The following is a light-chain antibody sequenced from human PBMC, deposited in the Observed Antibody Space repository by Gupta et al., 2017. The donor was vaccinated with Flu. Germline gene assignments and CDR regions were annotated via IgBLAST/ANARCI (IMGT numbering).Light chain of an antibody. Sequence: TSSDVGNYDYVSWYQQHPGKAPKLMIYGVTERPSGVPDRFSGSKSGNTASLAISGLQSEDEANYYCSSYAGTFTFVFGGGTKLTVL. CDR1: SSDVGNYDY. CDR3: SSYAGTFTFV. V-gene: IGLV2-11*03. J-gene: IGLJ3*02. CDR2: GVT.